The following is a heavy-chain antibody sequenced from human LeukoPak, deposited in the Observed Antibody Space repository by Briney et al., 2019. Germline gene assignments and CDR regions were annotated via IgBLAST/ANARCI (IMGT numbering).Heavy chain of an antibody. CDR2: IYYTGST. D-gene: IGHD2-15*01. CDR3: ARHTLVAASSFDY. Sequence: SETLSLTCTVSGGSISSYYWSWIRQPPGKGVEWIGYIYYTGSTNYNPSLKSRVTISVDTSKNQFSLKLSSVTAADTAVYYCARHTLVAASSFDYWGQGTLVTVSS. V-gene: IGHV4-59*08. CDR1: GGSISSYY. J-gene: IGHJ4*02.